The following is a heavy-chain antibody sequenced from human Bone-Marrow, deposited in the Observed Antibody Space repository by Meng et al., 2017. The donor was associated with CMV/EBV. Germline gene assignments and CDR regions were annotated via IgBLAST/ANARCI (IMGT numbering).Heavy chain of an antibody. CDR1: GGTFSSYA. CDR3: ARGEGLLGDWFDP. V-gene: IGHV1-69*01. Sequence: RVPSGSEVKKPGSSVKVSCKAAGGTFSSYAISWVRQAPGQGLEWMGGIIPIFGTANYAQKFQGRVTITADESTSTAYMELSSLRSEDTAVYYCARGEGLLGDWFDPWGQGTLVTVSS. J-gene: IGHJ5*02. D-gene: IGHD2-8*02. CDR2: IIPIFGTA.